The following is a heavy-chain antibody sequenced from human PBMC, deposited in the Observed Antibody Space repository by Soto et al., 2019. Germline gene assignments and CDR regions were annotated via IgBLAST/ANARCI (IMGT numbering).Heavy chain of an antibody. CDR3: ARGRYSYGPYGMDV. CDR1: GFTFSSYG. V-gene: IGHV3-33*01. Sequence: PGGSLRLSCAASGFTFSSYGMHWVRQAPGKGLKWVAVIWYDGSNKYYADSVKGRFTISRDNSKNTLYLQMNSLRAEDTAVYYCARGRYSYGPYGMDVWGQGTTVTVSS. CDR2: IWYDGSNK. J-gene: IGHJ6*02. D-gene: IGHD5-18*01.